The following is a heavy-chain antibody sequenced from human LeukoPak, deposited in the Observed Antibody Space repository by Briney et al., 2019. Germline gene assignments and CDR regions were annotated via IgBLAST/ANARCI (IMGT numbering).Heavy chain of an antibody. CDR3: AKGPYYYDSNGYYSRVFDY. V-gene: IGHV4-59*01. CDR2: IYHSGST. D-gene: IGHD3-22*01. J-gene: IGHJ4*02. Sequence: PSETLSLTCTVSGDSISYFYWGWIRQPPGKGLEWIGHIYHSGSTKYNPSLKSRVTISVDTSKNQFSLKLSSVTAADTAVYYCAKGPYYYDSNGYYSRVFDYWGQGTLVTVSS. CDR1: GDSISYFY.